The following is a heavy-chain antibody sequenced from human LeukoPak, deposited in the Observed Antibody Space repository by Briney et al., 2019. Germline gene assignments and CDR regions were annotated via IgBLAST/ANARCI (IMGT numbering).Heavy chain of an antibody. CDR1: RFAFKNYA. CDR2: INDNGGQR. V-gene: IGHV3-23*01. D-gene: IGHD1-26*01. J-gene: IGHJ4*02. CDR3: AKTQWKVGATDYFDY. Sequence: PGGSLRLSCAASRFAFKNYAMTWVRQAPGKGLEWVSNINDNGGQRHYADSVKGRFTISRDNSKNTVFLQMDSLRAEDTAVYYCAKTQWKVGATDYFDYWGQGILVTVSS.